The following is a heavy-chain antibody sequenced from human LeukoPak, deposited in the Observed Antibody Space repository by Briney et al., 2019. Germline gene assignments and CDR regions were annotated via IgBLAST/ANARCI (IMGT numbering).Heavy chain of an antibody. J-gene: IGHJ4*02. Sequence: PGGSLRLSCAASGFTFNSYGMSWVRPAPGKGLEWVSSISGSGGNTYYADSVKGRFTISRDNSKSTMYLQMNSLRAEDTAVYHCAKTNGYYDLWGQGTLVTVSS. CDR1: GFTFNSYG. D-gene: IGHD3-22*01. V-gene: IGHV3-23*01. CDR2: ISGSGGNT. CDR3: AKTNGYYDL.